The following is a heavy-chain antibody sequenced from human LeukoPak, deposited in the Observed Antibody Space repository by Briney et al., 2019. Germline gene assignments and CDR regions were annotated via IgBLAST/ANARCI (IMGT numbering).Heavy chain of an antibody. CDR2: IHDSGST. Sequence: SETLSLICTVSGGTISSYYWNWIRQPPGKGLEWIGYIHDSGSTKYNPSLKSRVAISVDTSKNQFSLKLSSVTAADTAVYYCARWYYSGWVFDYWGQGTLVTVSS. CDR1: GGTISSYY. J-gene: IGHJ4*02. D-gene: IGHD6-19*01. CDR3: ARWYYSGWVFDY. V-gene: IGHV4-59*08.